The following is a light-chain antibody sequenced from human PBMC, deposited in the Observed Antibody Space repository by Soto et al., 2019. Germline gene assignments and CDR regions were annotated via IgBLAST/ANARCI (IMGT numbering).Light chain of an antibody. J-gene: IGKJ4*01. CDR2: AAS. V-gene: IGKV1-39*01. CDR1: QSISSY. CDR3: QQSYSTPGLT. Sequence: DIQMTQSPSSLSASVGDRVTITCRASQSISSYLNWYQQKPGKAPKLLIYAASSLQSGVPSRFSGSGSGTDFPLTISSLQPEDFATYYCQQSYSTPGLTFGGVTKVEIK.